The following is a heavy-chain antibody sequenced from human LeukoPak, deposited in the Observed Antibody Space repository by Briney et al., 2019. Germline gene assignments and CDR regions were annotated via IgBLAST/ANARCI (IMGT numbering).Heavy chain of an antibody. Sequence: ASVKVSCKASGYTFTSHGISWVRQAPGQGLEWMGWISAYNGNTNYAQKLQGRVTMTTDTSTSTAYMELWSLRSDDTAVYYCARDLRGSWGPGFDYWGQGTLVTVSS. V-gene: IGHV1-18*01. CDR3: ARDLRGSWGPGFDY. D-gene: IGHD1-26*01. J-gene: IGHJ4*02. CDR1: GYTFTSHG. CDR2: ISAYNGNT.